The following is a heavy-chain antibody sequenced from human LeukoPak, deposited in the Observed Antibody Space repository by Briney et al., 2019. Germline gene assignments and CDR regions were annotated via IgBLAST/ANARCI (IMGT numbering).Heavy chain of an antibody. CDR2: INHSGST. CDR3: ATGGWRSNRFDY. J-gene: IGHJ4*02. Sequence: SETLSLTCTVSGGSISSYYWSWIRQPPGKGLEWIGEINHSGSTNYNPSLKSRVTISVDTSKNQFSLKLSSVTAADTAVYYCATGGWRSNRFDYWGQGTLVTVSS. D-gene: IGHD6-19*01. V-gene: IGHV4-34*01. CDR1: GGSISSYY.